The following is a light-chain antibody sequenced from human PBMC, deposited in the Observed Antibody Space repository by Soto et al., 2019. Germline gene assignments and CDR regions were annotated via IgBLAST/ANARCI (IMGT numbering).Light chain of an antibody. V-gene: IGKV1-9*01. Sequence: DIQLTQSPSFLSASVGDRVTITCRASQGISSYLAWYQQKPGKAPNLLIYAASTLQSGVPSRFSGSGSGTEFTLTISSLQPEDFTAYYGQQHNSYPRTFGQGTKVEIK. CDR2: AAS. J-gene: IGKJ1*01. CDR1: QGISSY. CDR3: QQHNSYPRT.